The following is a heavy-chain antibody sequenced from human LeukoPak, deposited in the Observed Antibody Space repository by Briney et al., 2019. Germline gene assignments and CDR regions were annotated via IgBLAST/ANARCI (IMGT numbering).Heavy chain of an antibody. J-gene: IGHJ4*02. V-gene: IGHV3-30*18. D-gene: IGHD3-22*01. CDR1: GFTFSSYG. CDR2: ISYDGSNK. CDR3: AKDKAFYDSSGPQY. Sequence: GGSLRLSCAASGFTFSSYGMHWVRQAPGKGLEWVAVISYDGSNKYYADSVKGRFTISRDKSKNTLYLQMNSLRAEDTAVYYCAKDKAFYDSSGPQYWGKGTLVTVSS.